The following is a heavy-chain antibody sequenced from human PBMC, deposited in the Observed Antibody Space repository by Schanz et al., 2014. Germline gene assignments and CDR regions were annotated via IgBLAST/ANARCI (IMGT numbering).Heavy chain of an antibody. J-gene: IGHJ2*01. CDR2: IGTSGGT. V-gene: IGHV3-23*04. CDR3: AKDAPYPFDL. CDR1: GLIFSNYV. Sequence: AQLVDSGGGLVKPGGSLRLSCAASGLIFSNYVMSWVRQAPGKGLEWVSTIGTSGGTNYAESVKGRFTISRDNSKNTLYLQMNSLRAEDTAIYYCAKDAPYPFDLWGRGTLITVSS.